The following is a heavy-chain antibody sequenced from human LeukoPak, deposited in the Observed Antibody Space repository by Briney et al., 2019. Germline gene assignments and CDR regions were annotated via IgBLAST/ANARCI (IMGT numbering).Heavy chain of an antibody. V-gene: IGHV1-69*04. D-gene: IGHD6-13*01. Sequence: SVKVSCKASGGTFSSYAISWVRQAPGQGLEWMGRIIPVVDIANYAQKFQVRVTITADKSTSTAYMELSSLRSEDTAVYYCARPLHQLDSSRVRVDAFDIWGQGTMVTVSS. J-gene: IGHJ3*02. CDR1: GGTFSSYA. CDR3: ARPLHQLDSSRVRVDAFDI. CDR2: IIPVVDIA.